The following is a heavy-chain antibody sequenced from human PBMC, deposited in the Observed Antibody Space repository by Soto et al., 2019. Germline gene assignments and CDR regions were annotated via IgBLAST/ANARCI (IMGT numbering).Heavy chain of an antibody. J-gene: IGHJ3*02. V-gene: IGHV3-66*01. CDR3: ARDPRYSSGWYDAFDI. Sequence: GGSLRLSCAASGFTVSSNYMSWVRQAPGKGLEWVSVIYSGGSTYYADSVKGRFTISRDNSKSTLYLQMNSLRAEDTAVYYCARDPRYSSGWYDAFDIWGQGAMVTVSS. CDR1: GFTVSSNY. CDR2: IYSGGST. D-gene: IGHD6-13*01.